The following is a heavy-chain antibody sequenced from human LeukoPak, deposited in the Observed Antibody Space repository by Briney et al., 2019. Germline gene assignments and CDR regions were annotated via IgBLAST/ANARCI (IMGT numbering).Heavy chain of an antibody. Sequence: GGSLRLSCEDLGLSSDDYGMSRVRQAPGKGLEWVCGINWDGANTHYADSVKGRFTISRDNAKNSLFLQMSSLRAEDTALYYCVRDVSSNWYSFNFWGQGTLVTVSS. V-gene: IGHV3-20*04. J-gene: IGHJ4*02. D-gene: IGHD6-13*01. CDR2: INWDGANT. CDR1: GLSSDDYG. CDR3: VRDVSSNWYSFNF.